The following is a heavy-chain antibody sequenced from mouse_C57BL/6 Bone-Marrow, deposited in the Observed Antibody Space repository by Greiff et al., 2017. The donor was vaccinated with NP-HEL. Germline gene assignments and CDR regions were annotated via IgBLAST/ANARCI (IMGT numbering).Heavy chain of an antibody. CDR3: VRAQYGSNWYFDV. J-gene: IGHJ1*03. CDR2: INPGSGGT. V-gene: IGHV1-54*01. D-gene: IGHD1-1*01. CDR1: GYAFTNYL. Sequence: VQLQQSGAELVRPGTSVKVSCKASGYAFTNYLIEWVKQRPGQGLEWIGVINPGSGGTNYNEKFKGKATLTADKSSSTAYMQLSSLTSEDSAVYFSVRAQYGSNWYFDVWGTGTTVTVSS.